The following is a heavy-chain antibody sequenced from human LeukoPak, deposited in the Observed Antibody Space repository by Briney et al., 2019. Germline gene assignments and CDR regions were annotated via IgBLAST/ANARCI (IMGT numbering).Heavy chain of an antibody. CDR3: ARETGYSSSWGEVELDD. J-gene: IGHJ4*02. D-gene: IGHD6-13*01. CDR2: INNDGSST. V-gene: IGHV3-74*01. CDR1: GYTLSIYW. Sequence: GGSLRLSCAASGYTLSIYWMHGVREAPGKGRVCVSHINNDGSSTSYADSVRGRFTISRDNAKNTLYLQMNSLRAEDTAVYYCARETGYSSSWGEVELDDWGQGTLVTASS.